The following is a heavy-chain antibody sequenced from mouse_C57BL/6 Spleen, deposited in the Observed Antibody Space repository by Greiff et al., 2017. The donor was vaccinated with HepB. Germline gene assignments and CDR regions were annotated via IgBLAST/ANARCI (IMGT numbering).Heavy chain of an antibody. CDR3: TRESNYDYYAMDY. J-gene: IGHJ4*01. V-gene: IGHV5-9-1*02. Sequence: EVMLVESGEGLVKPGGSLKLSCAASGFTFSSYAMSWVRQTPEKRLEWVAYISSGGDYIYYADTVKGRFTISRDNARNTLYLQMSSLKSEDTAMYYCTRESNYDYYAMDYWGQGTSVTVSS. D-gene: IGHD2-5*01. CDR2: ISSGGDYI. CDR1: GFTFSSYA.